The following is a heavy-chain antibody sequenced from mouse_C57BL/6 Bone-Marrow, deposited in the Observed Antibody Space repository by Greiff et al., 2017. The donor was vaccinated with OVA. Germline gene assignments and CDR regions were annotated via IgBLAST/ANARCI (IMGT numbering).Heavy chain of an antibody. CDR1: GYTFTSYW. CDR3: ARDSSGYGDD. D-gene: IGHD3-2*02. J-gene: IGHJ2*01. V-gene: IGHV1-69*01. Sequence: QVQLKQPGAELVMPGASVKLSCKASGYTFTSYWMHWVKQRPGQGLEWIGEIDPSDSYTNYNQKFKGKSTLTVDKSSSTAYMQLSSLTSEDSAVYYCARDSSGYGDDWGQGTTLTVSS. CDR2: IDPSDSYT.